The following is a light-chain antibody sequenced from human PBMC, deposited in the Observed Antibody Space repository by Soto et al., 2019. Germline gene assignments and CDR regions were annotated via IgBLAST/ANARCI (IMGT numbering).Light chain of an antibody. V-gene: IGLV1-40*01. CDR1: SSNIGAGYD. J-gene: IGLJ7*01. CDR2: GNS. Sequence: QSALTQPPSVSGAPGQRVTISCTGTSSNIGAGYDVHWYQQLPGTAPKLLIYGNSNRPSGVPDRFSGSKSGTSPSLAITGLQAEDEADYYCQSYDRSLSGVLFGGGTQLTVL. CDR3: QSYDRSLSGVL.